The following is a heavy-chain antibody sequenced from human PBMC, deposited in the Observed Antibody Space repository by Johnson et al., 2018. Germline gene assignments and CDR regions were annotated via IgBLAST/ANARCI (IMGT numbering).Heavy chain of an antibody. CDR2: ISGSSRTI. CDR3: ARPFLTGHSEHYFDY. Sequence: EVQLVESGGGLVKPGGSXTLSCAASGFTFSDYSMNWVRQAPGRGLEWVSLISGSSRTIYYADSVKGRFTISRDNAKMPLYLQMNSLRAEDTAVYYWARPFLTGHSEHYFDYGGQGTLVTVSS. CDR1: GFTFSDYS. D-gene: IGHD3-9*01. V-gene: IGHV3-21*01. J-gene: IGHJ4*02.